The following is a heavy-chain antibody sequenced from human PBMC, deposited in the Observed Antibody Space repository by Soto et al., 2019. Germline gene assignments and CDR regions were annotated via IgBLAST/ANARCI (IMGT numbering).Heavy chain of an antibody. CDR2: INHSGST. CDR3: ARGRSRLWLQSRYGMDV. CDR1: GGSFSGYY. J-gene: IGHJ6*02. Sequence: PSETLSLTCAVYGGSFSGYYWSWIRQPPGKGLEWIGEINHSGSTNYNPSPKSRVTISVDTSKNQFSLKLSSVTAADTAVYYCARGRSRLWLQSRYGMDVWGQGTTVTVSS. V-gene: IGHV4-34*01. D-gene: IGHD5-18*01.